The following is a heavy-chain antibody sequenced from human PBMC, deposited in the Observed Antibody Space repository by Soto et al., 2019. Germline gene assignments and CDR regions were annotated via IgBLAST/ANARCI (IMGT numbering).Heavy chain of an antibody. D-gene: IGHD3-10*01. CDR2: MKSDGSST. Sequence: EVQLVESGGGLVQPGGSLRLSCAASGFTFSSHWLHWVRQAPGKGLVWVSRMKSDGSSTNYADSVKGQFTISRDNAKNRVYLQVTSLRAEDTGVYYCARGGSGTYLLDYGGQGTLVTVSS. CDR3: ARGGSGTYLLDY. J-gene: IGHJ4*02. CDR1: GFTFSSHW. V-gene: IGHV3-74*01.